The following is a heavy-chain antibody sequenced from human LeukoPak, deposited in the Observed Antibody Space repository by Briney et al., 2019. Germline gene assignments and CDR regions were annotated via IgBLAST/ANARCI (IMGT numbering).Heavy chain of an antibody. CDR3: ARTHVAAVYYFDY. J-gene: IGHJ4*02. Sequence: VSVKVSCKASGYIFTSYYMHWVRQAPGQGLEWMGMINPSGGSTSYAQKFQGRVTLTRDMSTSTVYMELSSLRSEDTAVYYCARTHVAAVYYFDYWGQGSLVTVSS. CDR2: INPSGGST. V-gene: IGHV1-46*01. CDR1: GYIFTSYY. D-gene: IGHD6-13*01.